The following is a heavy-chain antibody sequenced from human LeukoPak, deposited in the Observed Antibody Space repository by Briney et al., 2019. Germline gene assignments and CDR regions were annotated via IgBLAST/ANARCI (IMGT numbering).Heavy chain of an antibody. V-gene: IGHV3-11*04. CDR2: ISSSGSTI. CDR1: GFTFSDYY. D-gene: IGHD2-2*01. Sequence: GGSLRLSCAASGFTFSDYYMSWIRQAPGKGLEWVSYISSSGSTIYYADSVKGRFTISRDNAKNMLYLQMNSLRAEDTAVYYCTKDGKYCTTSGCFAQADYWGQGTLVTVSS. CDR3: TKDGKYCTTSGCFAQADY. J-gene: IGHJ4*02.